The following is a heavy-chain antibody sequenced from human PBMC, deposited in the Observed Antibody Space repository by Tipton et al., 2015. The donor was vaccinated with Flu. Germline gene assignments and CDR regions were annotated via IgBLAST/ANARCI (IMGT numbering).Heavy chain of an antibody. CDR3: ASLQHASYSSSWYYYYYYMDV. J-gene: IGHJ6*03. V-gene: IGHV3-66*01. D-gene: IGHD6-13*01. Sequence: SLRLSCAASGFTVSSNYMSWVRQAPGKGLEWVSVIYSGGSTYYADSVKGRFTISRDNSKNTLYLQMNSLRAEDTAVYYCASLQHASYSSSWYYYYYYMDVWGKGTTVTVSS. CDR1: GFTVSSNY. CDR2: IYSGGST.